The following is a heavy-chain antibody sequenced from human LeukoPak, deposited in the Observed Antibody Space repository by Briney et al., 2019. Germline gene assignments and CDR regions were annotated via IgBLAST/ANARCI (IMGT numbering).Heavy chain of an antibody. CDR3: ARDLGYGGNSGWFDP. Sequence: SVKVSCKASGGTFSSYAISWVRQAPGQGLEWMGGIIPIFGTADYAQKFQGRVTITADESTSTAYMELSSLRSEDTAVYYCARDLGYGGNSGWFDPWGQGTLVTVSS. CDR1: GGTFSSYA. V-gene: IGHV1-69*13. CDR2: IIPIFGTA. J-gene: IGHJ5*02. D-gene: IGHD4-23*01.